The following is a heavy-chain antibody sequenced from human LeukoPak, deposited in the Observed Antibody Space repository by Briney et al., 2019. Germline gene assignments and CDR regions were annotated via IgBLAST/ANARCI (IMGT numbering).Heavy chain of an antibody. J-gene: IGHJ4*02. Sequence: GGSLRLSCAASGFTFSNYWMHWVRQAPGKGLVWVSHINSDGSWTSYADSVKGRFTISKDNAKNTVYLQMNNLRAEDTAVYYCVSFYETYWGRGTLVTVSS. CDR1: GFTFSNYW. V-gene: IGHV3-74*01. D-gene: IGHD2/OR15-2a*01. CDR2: INSDGSWT. CDR3: VSFYETY.